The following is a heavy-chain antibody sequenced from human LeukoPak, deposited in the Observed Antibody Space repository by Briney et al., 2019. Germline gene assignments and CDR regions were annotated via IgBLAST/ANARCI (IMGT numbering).Heavy chain of an antibody. J-gene: IGHJ4*02. CDR3: ARGGHVYPFDY. Sequence: SETLSLTCTVSGGSISSGSYYWSWIRQPAGKGLEWIGRIYTSGSTNYNPSLKGRVTMSVDTSKNQFSLKLSSVTAADTAVYYCARGGHVYPFDYWGQGTLVTVSS. CDR1: GGSISSGSYY. D-gene: IGHD3-16*01. CDR2: IYTSGST. V-gene: IGHV4-61*02.